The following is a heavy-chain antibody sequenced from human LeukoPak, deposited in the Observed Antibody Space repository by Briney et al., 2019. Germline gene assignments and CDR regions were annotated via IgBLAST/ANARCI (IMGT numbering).Heavy chain of an antibody. CDR2: INHSGST. Sequence: SETLSLTCAVYGGSFSGHYWSWIRQPPGKGLEWIGEINHSGSTNYNPSLKSRVTISVDTSKNQFSLKLSSVTAADTAVYYCAQGPGGFDYGQFDYWGQGTLVTVSS. V-gene: IGHV4-34*01. D-gene: IGHD4-17*01. CDR3: AQGPGGFDYGQFDY. J-gene: IGHJ4*02. CDR1: GGSFSGHY.